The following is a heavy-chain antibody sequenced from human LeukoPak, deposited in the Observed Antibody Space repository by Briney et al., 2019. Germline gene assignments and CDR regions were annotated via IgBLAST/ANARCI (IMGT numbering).Heavy chain of an antibody. CDR3: ASMGFPRGATLGGGFDY. Sequence: GGSLRLSCAASGFTFSSYAMSWVRQAPGKGLEWVSAISGSGGSTYYADSVKGRFTISRDNSKNTLYLQMNSLRAEDSAVYYCASMGFPRGATLGGGFDYWGQGTLVTVSS. CDR2: ISGSGGST. V-gene: IGHV3-23*01. CDR1: GFTFSSYA. D-gene: IGHD1-26*01. J-gene: IGHJ4*02.